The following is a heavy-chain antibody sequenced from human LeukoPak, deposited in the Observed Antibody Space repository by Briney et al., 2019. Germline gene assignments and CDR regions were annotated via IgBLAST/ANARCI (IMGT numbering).Heavy chain of an antibody. CDR3: ARDLVRAVAAKRLPGY. V-gene: IGHV3-21*01. D-gene: IGHD6-19*01. Sequence: GGSLRLSCAASGFTFSSYSMNWVRQAPGKGLEWVSSISSSSSYIYYADSVKGRFTISRDNAKNSLYLQMNSLRAEDTAVYYCARDLVRAVAAKRLPGYWGQGTLVTVSS. J-gene: IGHJ4*02. CDR1: GFTFSSYS. CDR2: ISSSSSYI.